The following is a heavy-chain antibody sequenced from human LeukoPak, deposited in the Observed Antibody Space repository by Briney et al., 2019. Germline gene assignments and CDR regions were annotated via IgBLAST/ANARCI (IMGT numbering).Heavy chain of an antibody. V-gene: IGHV4-4*07. CDR3: AREGASCSGGSCYSCYYYYYYMDV. J-gene: IGHJ6*03. D-gene: IGHD2-15*01. CDR1: GGSISSYY. CDR2: IYTSGST. Sequence: SETLSLTCTVSGGSISSYYWSWIRQPAGRGLEWIGRIYTSGSTNYNPSPKSRVTMSVDTSKNQFSLKLSSVTAADTAVYYCAREGASCSGGSCYSCYYYYYYMDVWGKGTTVTVSS.